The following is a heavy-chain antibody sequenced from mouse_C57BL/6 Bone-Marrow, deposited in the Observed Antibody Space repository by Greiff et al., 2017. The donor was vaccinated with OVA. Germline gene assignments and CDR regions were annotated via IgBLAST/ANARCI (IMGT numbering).Heavy chain of an antibody. CDR3: ALITTVVAKGYWYFDV. J-gene: IGHJ1*03. CDR1: GFNIKNTY. V-gene: IGHV14-3*01. CDR2: IDPANGNT. Sequence: EVQLVESVAELVRPGASVKLSCTASGFNIKNTYMHWVKQRPEQGLEWIGRIDPANGNTKYAPKFQGKATITADTSSNTAYLQLSSLTSEDTAIYYCALITTVVAKGYWYFDVWGTGTTVTVSS. D-gene: IGHD1-1*01.